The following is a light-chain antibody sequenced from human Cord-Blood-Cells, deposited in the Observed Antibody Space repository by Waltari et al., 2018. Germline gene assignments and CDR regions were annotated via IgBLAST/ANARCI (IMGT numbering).Light chain of an antibody. CDR2: DAS. J-gene: IGKJ5*01. Sequence: DIQMTQSPSSLSASVGDRVTITCQASQDISNYLNWYQQKPGKAPKLLIYDASNLDTVVPSRCSGSGSGTDFTFTISSLQPEDIATYYCQQYDNLPPGITFGQGTRLEIK. V-gene: IGKV1-33*01. CDR3: QQYDNLPPGIT. CDR1: QDISNY.